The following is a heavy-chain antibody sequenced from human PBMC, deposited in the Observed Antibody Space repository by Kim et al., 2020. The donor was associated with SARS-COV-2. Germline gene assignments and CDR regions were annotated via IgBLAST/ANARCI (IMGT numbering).Heavy chain of an antibody. V-gene: IGHV3-33*01. CDR2: IRYDGSNK. D-gene: IGHD3-16*01. CDR1: GFTFSSDG. Sequence: GGSLRLSCAASGFTFSSDGMHWVRQAPGKGLEWVAVIRYDGSNKYYADSVKGRFTISRDNSKNTLYLQMNSLRAEDTAVYYCARDRVGGRDGYNVFDYWGQGTLVTVSS. CDR3: ARDRVGGRDGYNVFDY. J-gene: IGHJ4*02.